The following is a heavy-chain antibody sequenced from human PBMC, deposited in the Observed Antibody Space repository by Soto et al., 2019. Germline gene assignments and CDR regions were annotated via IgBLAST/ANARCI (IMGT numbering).Heavy chain of an antibody. CDR1: GFTFDDYA. J-gene: IGHJ4*02. CDR2: ISWNSANI. CDR3: VRSKGGYSYGTPFDY. Sequence: EVQLEESGGALVQPGRSLRLSCAASGFTFDDYAMYWVRQVLGKGLEWVSSISWNSANIGYADSVKGRFTTSRDNAENSLYPQMNSLRPEDTALYYCVRSKGGYSYGTPFDYWGQGTLVTVSS. V-gene: IGHV3-9*01. D-gene: IGHD5-18*01.